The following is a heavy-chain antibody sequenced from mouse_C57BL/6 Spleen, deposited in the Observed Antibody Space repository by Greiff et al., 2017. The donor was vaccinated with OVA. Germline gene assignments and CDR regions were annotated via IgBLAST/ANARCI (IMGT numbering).Heavy chain of an antibody. CDR1: GFTFSDYG. CDR2: ISSGSSTI. Sequence: DVMLVESGGGLVKPGGSLKLSCAASGFTFSDYGMHWVRQAPEKGLEWVAYISSGSSTIYYADTVKGRFTISRDNAKNTLFLEMTSLRSEDTAMYYCARELGLDYDAMDYWGQGTSVTVSS. V-gene: IGHV5-17*01. D-gene: IGHD4-1*01. J-gene: IGHJ4*01. CDR3: ARELGLDYDAMDY.